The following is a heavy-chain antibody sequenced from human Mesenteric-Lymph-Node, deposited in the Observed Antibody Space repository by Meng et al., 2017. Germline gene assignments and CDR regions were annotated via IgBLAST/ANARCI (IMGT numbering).Heavy chain of an antibody. D-gene: IGHD1-26*01. CDR3: ARAKFGGSYYSDY. Sequence: GGSLRLSCAVSGFTFSDHYMDWVRQAPGKGLEWVGRTRNKANSYTTEYAASVKGRFTISRDDSKNSLYLQMNSLKTEDTAVYYCARAKFGGSYYSDYWGQGTLVTVSS. CDR1: GFTFSDHY. J-gene: IGHJ4*02. CDR2: TRNKANSYTT. V-gene: IGHV3-72*01.